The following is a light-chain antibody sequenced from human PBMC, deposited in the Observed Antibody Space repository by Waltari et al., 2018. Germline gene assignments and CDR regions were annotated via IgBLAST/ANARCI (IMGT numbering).Light chain of an antibody. CDR1: QSILYTSNNKNY. Sequence: EMVMTQSPESLAVSLGETATITCKSRQSILYTSNNKNYLAGYQQKPGQPPRLLIYWASSRDSGVPDRFSGSGSGTDFTLTISSLQAEDVAVYYCQQYFDNPRTFGQGTRLEIK. CDR3: QQYFDNPRT. CDR2: WAS. J-gene: IGKJ2*01. V-gene: IGKV4-1*01.